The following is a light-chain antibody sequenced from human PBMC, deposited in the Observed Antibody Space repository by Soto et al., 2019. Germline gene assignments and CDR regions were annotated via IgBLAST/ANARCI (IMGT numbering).Light chain of an antibody. CDR2: DVS. CDR3: NSYTSRSSTTYV. CDR1: SSDVGGYNY. J-gene: IGLJ1*01. Sequence: QSALTQPASVSGSPGQSITISCTGTSSDVGGYNYVSWYQQHPGKATKLMIYDVSNRPSGVSNRFSGSKSGNTASLTISGLQVEDEADYYCNSYTSRSSTTYVFGTGTKVTVL. V-gene: IGLV2-14*01.